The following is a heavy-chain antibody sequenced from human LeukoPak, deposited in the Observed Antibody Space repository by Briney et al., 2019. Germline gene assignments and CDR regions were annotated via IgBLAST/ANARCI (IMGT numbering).Heavy chain of an antibody. Sequence: GGSLRLSCAASGFIVSTKYMPWVRQAPGKGLEWVANIKQDGSEKYYVDSVKGRFTISRDSAKNSLYLQVNSLRAEDTAVYYCASTTISPVGGMDVWGQGTTVTVSS. V-gene: IGHV3-7*05. D-gene: IGHD2/OR15-2a*01. CDR1: GFIVSTKY. J-gene: IGHJ6*02. CDR2: IKQDGSEK. CDR3: ASTTISPVGGMDV.